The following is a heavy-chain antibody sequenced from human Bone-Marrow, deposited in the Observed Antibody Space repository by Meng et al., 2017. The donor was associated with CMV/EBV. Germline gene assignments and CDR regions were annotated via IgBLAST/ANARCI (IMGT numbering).Heavy chain of an antibody. CDR1: GFTFSGSA. V-gene: IGHV3-73*01. CDR3: TRLHKFDP. J-gene: IGHJ5*02. CDR2: IRSKANSYAT. Sequence: GESLKISCAASGFTFSGSAMHWVRQASGKGLEWVGRIRSKANSYATAYAASVKGRFTISRDDSKNTAYLQMNSLKTEDTAVYYCTRLHKFDPWGQGTLVTASS.